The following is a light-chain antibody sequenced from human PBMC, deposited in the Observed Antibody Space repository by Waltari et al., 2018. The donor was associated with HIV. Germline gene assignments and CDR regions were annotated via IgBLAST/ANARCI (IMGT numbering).Light chain of an antibody. J-gene: IGKJ3*01. Sequence: DIQMTQSPSSLSASVGDSVTITCRASQTVNNKLNWYQQKPGEAPKVVIYDASTLQSGVPSRCRGGGSWTDFTLTITSLQLDDFATYFCQQSFSYPLTFGPGTKVDI. CDR1: QTVNNK. CDR2: DAS. V-gene: IGKV1-39*01. CDR3: QQSFSYPLT.